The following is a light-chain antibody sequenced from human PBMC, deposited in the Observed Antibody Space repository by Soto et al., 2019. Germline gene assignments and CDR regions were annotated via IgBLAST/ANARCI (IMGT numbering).Light chain of an antibody. CDR1: SSNIGAGYD. Sequence: QSVLTQPPSLCGGPGQRVTISGAGGSSNIGAGYDVHWYQHLPGTASKLLIYDNNDRPSGVPDRFSCSKSGTSASLAIAGPQAEDEPDYYCQSYHTILSVSVFRPGTQGTVL. V-gene: IGLV1-40*01. CDR2: DNN. CDR3: QSYHTILSVSV. J-gene: IGLJ1*01.